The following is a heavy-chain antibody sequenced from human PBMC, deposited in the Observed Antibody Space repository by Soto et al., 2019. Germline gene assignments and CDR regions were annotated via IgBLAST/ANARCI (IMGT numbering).Heavy chain of an antibody. Sequence: EVQLLESGGGLAQPGGSLRLSCVASGFTYSSNSMSWVRQAPGKGLEWIGGSSIGKYYADYVKGVFTGSRDNSKNTLYLNMNSLRVEDTAVYYGAREGSRDYDRSGYCPIDHWGQGTLVTVSS. CDR3: AREGSRDYDRSGYCPIDH. V-gene: IGHV3-23*01. D-gene: IGHD3-22*01. CDR2: GGSSIGK. CDR1: GFTYSSNS. J-gene: IGHJ4*02.